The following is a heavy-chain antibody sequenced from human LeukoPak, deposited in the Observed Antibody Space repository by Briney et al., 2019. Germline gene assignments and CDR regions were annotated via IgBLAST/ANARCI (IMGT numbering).Heavy chain of an antibody. V-gene: IGHV1-2*02. D-gene: IGHD3-10*01. CDR2: INPNSGGT. CDR3: ARDRGSGSYSLYYFDY. J-gene: IGHJ4*02. CDR1: GYTFTGYY. Sequence: ASVKVSCKASGYTFTGYYMHWVRQAPGQGLEWMGWINPNSGGTNYAQKFQGRVTMTRDTSISTAYMELSRLRSDDTAVYYCARDRGSGSYSLYYFDYWGQGTLVTVSS.